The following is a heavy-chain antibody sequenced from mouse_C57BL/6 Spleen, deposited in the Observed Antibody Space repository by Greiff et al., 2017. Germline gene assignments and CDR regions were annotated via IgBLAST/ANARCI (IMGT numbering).Heavy chain of an antibody. CDR3: ARGRGYGSSSDWYFDV. CDR2: IYPGDGDT. Sequence: QVQLQQSGAELVKPGASVKISCKASGYAFSSYWMNWVKQRPGKGLEWIGQIYPGDGDTNYNGKFKGKATLTADKSSSTAYMQLSSLTSEDSAVYFWARGRGYGSSSDWYFDVWGTGTTVTVSS. V-gene: IGHV1-80*01. D-gene: IGHD1-1*01. J-gene: IGHJ1*03. CDR1: GYAFSSYW.